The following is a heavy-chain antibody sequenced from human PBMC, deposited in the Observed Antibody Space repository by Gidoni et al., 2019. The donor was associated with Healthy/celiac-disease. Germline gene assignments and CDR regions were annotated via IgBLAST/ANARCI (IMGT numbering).Heavy chain of an antibody. CDR2: IWYDGSNK. D-gene: IGHD3-3*01. V-gene: IGHV3-33*01. Sequence: QVQLVESGGGVVQPGRSLRLSCAASGFTFSSYGMHWVRQAPGKGLEWVAVIWYDGSNKYYADSVKGRFTISRDNSKNTLYLQMNSLRAEDTAVYYCARDSIFGVVRNWFDPWGQGTLVTVSS. CDR1: GFTFSSYG. J-gene: IGHJ5*02. CDR3: ARDSIFGVVRNWFDP.